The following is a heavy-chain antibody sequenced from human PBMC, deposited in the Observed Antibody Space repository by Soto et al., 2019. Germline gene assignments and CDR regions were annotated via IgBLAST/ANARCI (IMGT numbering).Heavy chain of an antibody. D-gene: IGHD5-12*01. Sequence: QVHLVESGGGVVRPGTSLRVSCSASEFSFNNYAVHWVLQAPGEGLEWVALISSDGNNKYYPDSVRGRFTISRDHSNNTVYLQMHSLRVDDTAVYYCATWTLPLSWNWLQSAAGKFDYWGQGTLVTVSS. CDR2: ISSDGNNK. CDR1: EFSFNNYA. CDR3: ATWTLPLSWNWLQSAAGKFDY. V-gene: IGHV3-30-3*01. J-gene: IGHJ4*02.